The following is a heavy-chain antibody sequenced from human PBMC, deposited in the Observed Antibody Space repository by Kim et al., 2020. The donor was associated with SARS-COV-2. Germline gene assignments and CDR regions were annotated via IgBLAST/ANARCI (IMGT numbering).Heavy chain of an antibody. D-gene: IGHD1-26*01. CDR3: ATAPSSGSYIQFVDY. CDR2: FDPEDGET. Sequence: ASVKVSCKVSGYTLTELSMHWVRQAPGKGLEWMGGFDPEDGETIYAQKFQGRVTMTEDTSTDTAYMELSSLRSEDTAVYYCATAPSSGSYIQFVDYWGQGTLVTVSS. CDR1: GYTLTELS. J-gene: IGHJ4*02. V-gene: IGHV1-24*01.